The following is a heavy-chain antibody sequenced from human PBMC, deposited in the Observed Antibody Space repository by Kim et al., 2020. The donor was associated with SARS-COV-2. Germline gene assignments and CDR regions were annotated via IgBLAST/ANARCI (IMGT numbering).Heavy chain of an antibody. V-gene: IGHV3-30*18. Sequence: GGSLRLSCAASGFTFSSYGMHWVRQAPGKGLEWVAVISYDGSNKYYADSVKGRFTISRDNSKNTLYLQMNSLRAEDTAVYYCAKGSGTGQRNGAYFDYWGQGTLVTVSS. CDR3: AKGSGTGQRNGAYFDY. D-gene: IGHD2-8*01. CDR1: GFTFSSYG. CDR2: ISYDGSNK. J-gene: IGHJ4*02.